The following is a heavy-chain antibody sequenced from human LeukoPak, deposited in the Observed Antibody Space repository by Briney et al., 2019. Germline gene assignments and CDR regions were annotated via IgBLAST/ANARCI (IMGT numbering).Heavy chain of an antibody. CDR3: ARDSYYYDSSGYYYDAFDI. D-gene: IGHD3-22*01. J-gene: IGHJ3*02. CDR2: ICYSGST. CDR1: GGSVSSGSYY. Sequence: SETLSLTCTVSGGSVSSGSYYWSWIRQPPEKGLEWIGYICYSGSTNYNPSLKSRVTISVDTSKNQFSLKLGSVTAADTAVYYCARDSYYYDSSGYYYDAFDIWGQGTMVTVSS. V-gene: IGHV4-61*01.